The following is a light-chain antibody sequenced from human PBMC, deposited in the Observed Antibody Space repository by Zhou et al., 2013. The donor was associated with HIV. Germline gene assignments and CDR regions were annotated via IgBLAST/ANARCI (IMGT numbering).Light chain of an antibody. CDR3: QQSYTTPWT. CDR1: QGISNY. V-gene: IGKV1-27*01. CDR2: AAS. Sequence: DIQMTQSPSSLSASVGDRVTLTCRASQGISNYLAWYQQKPGKVPKLLIYAASTLQSGVPSRFSGSGSGTDFTLTISSLQPEDVATYYCQQSYTTPWTFGQGTNVEIK. J-gene: IGKJ1*01.